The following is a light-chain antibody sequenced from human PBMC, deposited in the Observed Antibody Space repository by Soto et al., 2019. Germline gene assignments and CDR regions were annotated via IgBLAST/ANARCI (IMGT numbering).Light chain of an antibody. Sequence: EIVLTQSPATLSLSPGVRATLSCRASQSVGSYFAWYQQKPGQAPRLLIYEAFSRATGIPARFSGSGSGTDFTLTISSLEPEEFAVYFCQQRSSWPLTFGGGTMGEIK. CDR2: EAF. CDR3: QQRSSWPLT. J-gene: IGKJ4*01. V-gene: IGKV3-11*01. CDR1: QSVGSY.